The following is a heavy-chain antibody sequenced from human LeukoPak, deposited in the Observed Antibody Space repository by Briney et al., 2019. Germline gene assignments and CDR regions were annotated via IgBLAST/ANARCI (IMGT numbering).Heavy chain of an antibody. CDR1: GCFISSYY. J-gene: IGHJ5*02. V-gene: IGHV4-4*09. D-gene: IGHD2-15*01. CDR3: ARAYCSGGSCYPKQNWFDP. CDR2: IYTSGST. Sequence: SETLSLTCTVSGCFISSYYWSWIRQPPGKGLEWIGYIYTSGSTNYNPSLKSRVTISVDTSKNQFSLKLSSVTAADTAVYYCARAYCSGGSCYPKQNWFDPWGQGTLVTVSS.